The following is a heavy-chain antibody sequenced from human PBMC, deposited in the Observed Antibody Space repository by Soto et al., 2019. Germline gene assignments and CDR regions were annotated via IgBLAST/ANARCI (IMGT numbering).Heavy chain of an antibody. J-gene: IGHJ3*01. CDR1: GGSISGYY. Sequence: SETLSLTCTVSGGSISGYYWSWIRQPPGKRLEWIGYIDYYGSTNYNPSLKSRVTISVDTSKKQFSLNLGSVTAADTAIYYCARYLDWPGRYDFWGQGTMVTVS. CDR3: ARYLDWPGRYDF. CDR2: IDYYGST. D-gene: IGHD3-9*01. V-gene: IGHV4-59*01.